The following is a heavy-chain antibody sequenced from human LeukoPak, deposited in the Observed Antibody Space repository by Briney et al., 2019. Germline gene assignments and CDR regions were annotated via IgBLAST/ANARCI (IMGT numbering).Heavy chain of an antibody. Sequence: PGGSLRLSRAASGFTFSSYEMNWVRQAPGKGLEWVSYISSSGSTIYYADSVKGRFTISRDNAKNSLYLQMNSLRAEDTAVYYCARLSYYDSSGYLGFDYWGQGTLVTVSS. J-gene: IGHJ4*02. D-gene: IGHD3-22*01. CDR2: ISSSGSTI. V-gene: IGHV3-48*03. CDR3: ARLSYYDSSGYLGFDY. CDR1: GFTFSSYE.